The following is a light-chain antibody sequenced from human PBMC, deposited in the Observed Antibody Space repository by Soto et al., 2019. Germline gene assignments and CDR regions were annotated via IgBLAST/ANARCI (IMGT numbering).Light chain of an antibody. J-gene: IGKJ1*01. CDR3: LQDYIYPWT. V-gene: IGKV1-6*01. CDR2: AAS. Sequence: AIQMTQSPSSLSASVGDRVTITCRASQDIRRNLGWYQQKPGQAPKLLIYAASNLHSGVPSRFSGSGTGTDFTLTISSLHPEDFATYYCLQDYIYPWTFGQGTIVE. CDR1: QDIRRN.